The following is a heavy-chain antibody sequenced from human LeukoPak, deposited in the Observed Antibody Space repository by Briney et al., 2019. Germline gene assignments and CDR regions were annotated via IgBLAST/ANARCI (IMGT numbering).Heavy chain of an antibody. V-gene: IGHV1-2*06. CDR1: GYTFIGYY. CDR2: INPNTGGT. D-gene: IGHD3-22*01. Sequence: GASVKVSCKASGYTFIGYYIHWIRQAPGQGLEWMGRINPNTGGTNYAQNFQGRVTMTRDTSISTAYMDLSSLRSDDTAVYYCARVGYYESSGYYEYWGQGTLVTVSS. J-gene: IGHJ4*02. CDR3: ARVGYYESSGYYEY.